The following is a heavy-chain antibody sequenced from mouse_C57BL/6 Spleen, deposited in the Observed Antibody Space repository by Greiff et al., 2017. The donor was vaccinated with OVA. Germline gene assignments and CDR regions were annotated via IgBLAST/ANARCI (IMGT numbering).Heavy chain of an antibody. Sequence: VQLQQSGAELVRPGASVKLSCKASGYTFTDYYINWVKQRPGQGLEWIARIYPGSGDTYYNEKFKGKATLTAEKSSSTAYMQLSSLTSEDSAVYFCARSEDYDYAMDYWGQGTSVTVSS. CDR3: ARSEDYDYAMDY. CDR2: IYPGSGDT. J-gene: IGHJ4*01. D-gene: IGHD2-4*01. CDR1: GYTFTDYY. V-gene: IGHV1-76*01.